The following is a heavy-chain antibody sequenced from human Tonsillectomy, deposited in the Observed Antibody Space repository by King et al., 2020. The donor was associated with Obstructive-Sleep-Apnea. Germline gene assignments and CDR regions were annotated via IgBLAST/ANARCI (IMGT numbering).Heavy chain of an antibody. CDR1: GFTFSSYA. Sequence: VQLVESGGGLVQPGGSLRLSCVASGFTFSSYAMSWVRQAPGNGLEWVSAISGRGGRTYYADSVKGRFTLSRDNSKNTLYLQMNPLRAEDTAVYYCAKGDNYYDSSDYSDAFDVWGQGTLVTVSS. CDR3: AKGDNYYDSSDYSDAFDV. V-gene: IGHV3-23*04. CDR2: ISGRGGRT. D-gene: IGHD3-22*01. J-gene: IGHJ3*01.